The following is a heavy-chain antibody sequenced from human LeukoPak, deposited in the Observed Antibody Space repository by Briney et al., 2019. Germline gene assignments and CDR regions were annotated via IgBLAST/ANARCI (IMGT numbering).Heavy chain of an antibody. CDR3: ARGSY. Sequence: HAGGSLRLSCAASGFTFSSYVMSWVRQAPGKGLEWVSVIYSGGSTYYADSVKGRFTISRDNSKNTLYLQMNSLRAEDTAVYYCARGSYWGQGTLVTVSS. V-gene: IGHV3-53*01. CDR1: GFTFSSYV. CDR2: IYSGGST. J-gene: IGHJ4*02.